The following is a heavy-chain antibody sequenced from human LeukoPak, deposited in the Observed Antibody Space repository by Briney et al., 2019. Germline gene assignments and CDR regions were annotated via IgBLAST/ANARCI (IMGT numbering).Heavy chain of an antibody. CDR2: IYHSGST. Sequence: PSRTLSLTCAVSGGSISSSNWWSWVRQTPGKGLEWIGEIYHSGSTNYNPSLKSRVTISVDTSKNQFSLKLSSVTAADTAVYYCARGVDSSGYYGMNYYYYYMDVWGKGTTVTISS. J-gene: IGHJ6*03. D-gene: IGHD3-22*01. CDR1: GGSISSSNW. CDR3: ARGVDSSGYYGMNYYYYYMDV. V-gene: IGHV4-4*02.